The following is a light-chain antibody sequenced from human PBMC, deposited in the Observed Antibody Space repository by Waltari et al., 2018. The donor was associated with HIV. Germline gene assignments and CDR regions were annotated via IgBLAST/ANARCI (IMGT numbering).Light chain of an antibody. Sequence: QLVLTQSPSASASLGASVKLTCTLSSGHSSYAITWHQQQPAKGPRYLMKLYSDGSHNKGDGIPDRFSGSSSGAERSLTISSLQSEDEADYYCQTWGPGIRVFGGGTKLTVL. V-gene: IGLV4-69*01. J-gene: IGLJ2*01. CDR3: QTWGPGIRV. CDR1: SGHSSYA. CDR2: LYSDGSH.